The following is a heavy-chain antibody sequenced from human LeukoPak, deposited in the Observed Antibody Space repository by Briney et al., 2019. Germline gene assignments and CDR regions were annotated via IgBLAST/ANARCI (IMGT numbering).Heavy chain of an antibody. CDR1: GFTFSDYA. V-gene: IGHV3-30-3*01. Sequence: GGALRLSCAASGFTFSDYAIHWVRQAPGKGLEWVAVISYGGSNKYYADSVKGRFTISRDNSKNTLYLQMNSLRVEGTAVYYCAREGAYQLLGYWYFDLWGRGTLVPVSS. J-gene: IGHJ2*01. D-gene: IGHD2-21*01. CDR2: ISYGGSNK. CDR3: AREGAYQLLGYWYFDL.